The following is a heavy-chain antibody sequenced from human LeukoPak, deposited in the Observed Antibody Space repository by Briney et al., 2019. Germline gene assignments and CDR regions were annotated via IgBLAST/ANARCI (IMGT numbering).Heavy chain of an antibody. CDR3: ARGGPPDSSGYWDLNYYYYYGMDV. D-gene: IGHD3-22*01. V-gene: IGHV3-53*01. J-gene: IGHJ6*02. CDR1: GFTSSSNY. Sequence: PGGSLRLSCAASGFTSSSNYMSWVRQAPGKGLEWVSVIYSGGSTYYADSVKGRFTISRDNSKNTLYLQMNSLRAEDTAVYYCARGGPPDSSGYWDLNYYYYYGMDVWGQGTTVTVSS. CDR2: IYSGGST.